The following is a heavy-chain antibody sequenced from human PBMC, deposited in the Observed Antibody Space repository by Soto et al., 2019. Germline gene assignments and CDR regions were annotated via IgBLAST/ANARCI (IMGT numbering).Heavy chain of an antibody. J-gene: IGHJ4*02. CDR3: AKDGAYSSSSLYYFDY. D-gene: IGHD6-6*01. CDR2: ISGSGDRT. Sequence: EVQLLESGGGLVQPGGCLRLSCAASGFTFSTYAMNWVRQAPGKGLEWVSAISGSGDRTYYADSVRGRFTISKDSSKNTLYLQMNSLRAEDTAVYYCAKDGAYSSSSLYYFDYWGQGTLVTVSS. CDR1: GFTFSTYA. V-gene: IGHV3-23*01.